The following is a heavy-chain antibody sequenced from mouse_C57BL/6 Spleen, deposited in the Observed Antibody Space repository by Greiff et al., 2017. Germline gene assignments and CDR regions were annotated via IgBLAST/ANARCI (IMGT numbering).Heavy chain of an antibody. D-gene: IGHD1-1*01. CDR3: ARHFTTVVATRYYAMDY. V-gene: IGHV5-12*01. CDR1: GFTFSDYY. CDR2: ISNGGGST. J-gene: IGHJ4*01. Sequence: EVMLVESGGGLVQPGGSLKLSCAASGFTFSDYYMYWVRQTPEKRLEWVAYISNGGGSTYYPDTVKGRFTISRDNAKNTLYLQMSRLKSEDTAMYYCARHFTTVVATRYYAMDYWGQGTSVTVSS.